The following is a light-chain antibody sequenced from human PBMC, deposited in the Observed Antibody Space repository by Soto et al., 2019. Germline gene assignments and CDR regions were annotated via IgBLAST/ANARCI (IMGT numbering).Light chain of an antibody. CDR2: DAS. CDR1: QSVSSH. Sequence: EGVLTQSPVTLSLSPGERATLSCRASQSVSSHLAWYQQKPGQSPRLLIYDASNRATGIPARFSGSGSGTDFTLTISSLEPEDFAFYFCQQRSHWPTFGQGTKVDIK. J-gene: IGKJ1*01. CDR3: QQRSHWPT. V-gene: IGKV3-11*01.